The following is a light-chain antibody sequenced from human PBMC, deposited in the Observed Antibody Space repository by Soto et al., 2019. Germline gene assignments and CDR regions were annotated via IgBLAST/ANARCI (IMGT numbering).Light chain of an antibody. CDR3: CSYAGSSTSVV. V-gene: IGLV2-23*01. CDR1: SSDVGSYNL. J-gene: IGLJ2*01. Sequence: QSALTQPASVSGSPGQSITISCTGTSSDVGSYNLVSWYQQHPGKAPKLMIYEGSKRPSGVSNRFSGSKSGNTASLTISGXXXXXXXXXYXCSYAGSSTSVVFGGGTKL. CDR2: EGS.